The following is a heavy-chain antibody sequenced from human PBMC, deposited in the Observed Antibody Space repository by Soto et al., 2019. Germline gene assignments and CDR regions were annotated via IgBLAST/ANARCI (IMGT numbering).Heavy chain of an antibody. J-gene: IGHJ4*02. D-gene: IGHD6-19*01. CDR1: GFSLSTYA. CDR2: LSYDGSNK. Sequence: QVQLVESGGGVVQPGRSLRLSCAASGFSLSTYAMHWVRQAPGKGLEWVAVLSYDGSNKYYADSVKGRFTISRDSSKNTLFLQMNSLRPEDTAVHFCAREAVAIDYWGQGTLVTVSS. CDR3: AREAVAIDY. V-gene: IGHV3-30-3*01.